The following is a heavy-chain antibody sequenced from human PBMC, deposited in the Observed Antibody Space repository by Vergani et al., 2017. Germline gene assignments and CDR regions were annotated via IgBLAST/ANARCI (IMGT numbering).Heavy chain of an antibody. CDR3: AKAPVGYDSSGYYFDY. CDR2: IWYDGSNK. D-gene: IGHD3-22*01. Sequence: QVQLVESGGGVVQPGRSLRLSCAASGFTFSSYGMHWVRQAPGKGLEWVAVIWYDGSNKYYADSVKGRFTISRDNSKNTLYLQMNSLRAEDTAVYYCAKAPVGYDSSGYYFDYWGQGTLVTVSS. CDR1: GFTFSSYG. V-gene: IGHV3-33*06. J-gene: IGHJ4*02.